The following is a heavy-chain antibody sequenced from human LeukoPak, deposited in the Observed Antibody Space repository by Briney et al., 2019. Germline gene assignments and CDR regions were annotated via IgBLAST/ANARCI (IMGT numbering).Heavy chain of an antibody. CDR1: GDSVSSYY. J-gene: IGHJ2*01. CDR3: ARDVVRGRDSSGYYHYWYFDL. CDR2: IYYSGST. D-gene: IGHD3-22*01. Sequence: SETLSLTCSVSGDSVSSYYWSWIRQPPGKGLEWIGYIYYSGSTNYNPSLKSRVTISVDTSKNQFSLKLSSVTAADTAVYYCARDVVRGRDSSGYYHYWYFDLWGRGTLVTVSS. V-gene: IGHV4-59*02.